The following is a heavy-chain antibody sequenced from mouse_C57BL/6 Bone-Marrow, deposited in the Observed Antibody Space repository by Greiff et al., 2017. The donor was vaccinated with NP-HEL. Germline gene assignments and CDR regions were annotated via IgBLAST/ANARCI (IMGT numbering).Heavy chain of an antibody. CDR3: ARWGYYYASRRTGWYFDV. V-gene: IGHV1-26*01. CDR1: GYTFTDYY. CDR2: INPNNGGT. D-gene: IGHD1-1*01. Sequence: EVQLQQSGPELVKPGASVKISCKASGYTFTDYYMNWVKQSHGKSLEWIGDINPNNGGTSYNQKFKGKATLTVDKSSSTAYMELRSLTSEDSAVYYCARWGYYYASRRTGWYFDVWGTGTTVTVSS. J-gene: IGHJ1*03.